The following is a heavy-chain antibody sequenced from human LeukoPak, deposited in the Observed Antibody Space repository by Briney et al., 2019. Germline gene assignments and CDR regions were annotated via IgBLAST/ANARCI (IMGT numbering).Heavy chain of an antibody. J-gene: IGHJ3*02. V-gene: IGHV4-59*12. Sequence: PSETLSLTCTVSGDSISSYYWSWIRQPPGKGLEWIGYIYYSGSTNYNPSLESRVTISVDTSKNQFSLKLSSVTAADTAVYYCAREVPPPAFDIWGQGTMVTVSS. CDR2: IYYSGST. CDR3: AREVPPPAFDI. CDR1: GDSISSYY.